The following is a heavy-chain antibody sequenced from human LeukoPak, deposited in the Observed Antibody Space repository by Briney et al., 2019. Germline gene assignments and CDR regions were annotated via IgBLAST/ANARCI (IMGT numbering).Heavy chain of an antibody. Sequence: PGGSLRLSCAASGFTFSSYWMSWVSQAPGKGLEWVANIKQDGSEKYYVGSVKGRFTISRDNAKNSLYLQMNSLRAEDTAVYYCARDYRDVPYYYDSSDPAFDYWGQGTLVTVSS. CDR2: IKQDGSEK. D-gene: IGHD3-22*01. CDR1: GFTFSSYW. J-gene: IGHJ4*02. CDR3: ARDYRDVPYYYDSSDPAFDY. V-gene: IGHV3-7*01.